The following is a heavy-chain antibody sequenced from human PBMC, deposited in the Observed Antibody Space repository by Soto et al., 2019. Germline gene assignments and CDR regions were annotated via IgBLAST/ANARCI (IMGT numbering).Heavy chain of an antibody. CDR3: ASPGIAVAGHSDAFDI. CDR2: MNPNSGTT. Sequence: GASVKVSCKASGYTFTNYDINWVRQATGQGLEWMGWMNPNSGTTGYAQKFQGRGTMTRDTTRRTAYMQLSSLRSEDTAVYYCASPGIAVAGHSDAFDIWGQGTMVTASS. V-gene: IGHV1-8*01. CDR1: GYTFTNYD. D-gene: IGHD6-19*01. J-gene: IGHJ3*02.